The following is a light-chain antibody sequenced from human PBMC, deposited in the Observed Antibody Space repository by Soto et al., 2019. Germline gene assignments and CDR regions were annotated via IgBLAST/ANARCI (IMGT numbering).Light chain of an antibody. V-gene: IGLV2-14*03. J-gene: IGLJ2*01. Sequence: QSALTQPASVSGSPGQSIAISCNGTSSDIGTYDYVSWYQKHPGKAPKLMLFDVNHRPSGVSDRFFGSKSGNTASLTTSGLQAEDEADYYCSSYTTSSSVIFGGGTKLTVL. CDR3: SSYTTSSSVI. CDR1: SSDIGTYDY. CDR2: DVN.